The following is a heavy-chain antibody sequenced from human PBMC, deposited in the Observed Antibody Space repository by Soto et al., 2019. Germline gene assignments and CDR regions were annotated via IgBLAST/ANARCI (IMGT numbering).Heavy chain of an antibody. CDR1: GFTFSSYS. CDR3: ARDRGGYCSGGSCYSSLYWYFDL. V-gene: IGHV3-21*01. Sequence: GGSLRLSCAASGFTFSSYSMNWVRQAPGKGLEWVSSISSSSSYIYYADSVKGRFTISRDNAKNSLYLQMNSLRAEDTAVYYCARDRGGYCSGGSCYSSLYWYFDLWGRGTLVTVSS. J-gene: IGHJ2*01. D-gene: IGHD2-15*01. CDR2: ISSSSSYI.